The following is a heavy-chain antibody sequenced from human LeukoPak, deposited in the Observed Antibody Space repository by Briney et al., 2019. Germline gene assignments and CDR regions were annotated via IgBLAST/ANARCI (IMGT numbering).Heavy chain of an antibody. V-gene: IGHV3-30*03. CDR1: GFTFSSYG. Sequence: PGRSLRLSCAASGFTFSSYGMHWVRQAPGKGLEWVAVISYDGSNKYYADSVKGRFTISRDNSNNALYLQMNSLRAQDTAVYYCASKWYCGGDCYYQIDFWGQGTLVTVSS. D-gene: IGHD2-21*02. CDR3: ASKWYCGGDCYYQIDF. J-gene: IGHJ4*02. CDR2: ISYDGSNK.